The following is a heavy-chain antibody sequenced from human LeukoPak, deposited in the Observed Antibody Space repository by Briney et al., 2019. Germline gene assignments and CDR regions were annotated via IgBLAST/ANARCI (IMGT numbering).Heavy chain of an antibody. CDR1: GFTSSDYY. D-gene: IGHD5-24*01. V-gene: IGHV3-11*06. Sequence: GGSLRLSCAASGFTSSDYYMSWIRQAPGKGLEWVSYISSSSSYTKYADFVKGRFTISRDNAKNSLHLQMNSLRAEDTAVYYCASSLTPGDGYNSRPFDYWGQGTLVTVSS. CDR2: ISSSSSYT. CDR3: ASSLTPGDGYNSRPFDY. J-gene: IGHJ4*02.